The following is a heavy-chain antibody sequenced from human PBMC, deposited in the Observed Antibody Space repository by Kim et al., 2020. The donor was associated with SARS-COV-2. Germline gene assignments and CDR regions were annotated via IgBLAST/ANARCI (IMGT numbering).Heavy chain of an antibody. J-gene: IGHJ4*02. Sequence: SVKVSCKASGGTFSSYAISWVRQAPGQGLEWMGGIIPIFGTANYAQKFQGRVTITADESTSTAYMELSSLRSEDTAVYYCARDSNCSGGSCYSLGGYWGQGTLVTVSS. CDR1: GGTFSSYA. V-gene: IGHV1-69*13. CDR3: ARDSNCSGGSCYSLGGY. CDR2: IIPIFGTA. D-gene: IGHD2-15*01.